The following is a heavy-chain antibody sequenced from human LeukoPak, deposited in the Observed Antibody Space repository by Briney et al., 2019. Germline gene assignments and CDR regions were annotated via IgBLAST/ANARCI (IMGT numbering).Heavy chain of an antibody. J-gene: IGHJ1*01. D-gene: IGHD6-13*01. V-gene: IGHV1-69*04. CDR1: GCTFSSYA. Sequence: ASVKVSCKASGCTFSSYAISWVRQAPGQGLEWMGRIIPILGIANYAQKFQGRVTITADKSTSTAYMELSSLRSEDTAVYYCARDRQQLAEIEYFQHWGQGTLVTVSS. CDR2: IIPILGIA. CDR3: ARDRQQLAEIEYFQH.